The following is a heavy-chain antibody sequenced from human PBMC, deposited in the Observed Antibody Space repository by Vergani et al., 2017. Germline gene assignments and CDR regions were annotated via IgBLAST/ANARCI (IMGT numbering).Heavy chain of an antibody. J-gene: IGHJ6*02. Sequence: QVQLVQSGAEVKKPGASVKVSCKVSGYTLTELSMHWVRQAPGKGLEWMGGFDPEDGETIYAQKFQGRVTMTRDTSISTAYMELSRLRSDDTAVYYCAREKWELLIRYYYYGMDVWGQGTTVTVSS. D-gene: IGHD1-26*01. V-gene: IGHV1-24*01. CDR1: GYTLTELS. CDR2: FDPEDGET. CDR3: AREKWELLIRYYYYGMDV.